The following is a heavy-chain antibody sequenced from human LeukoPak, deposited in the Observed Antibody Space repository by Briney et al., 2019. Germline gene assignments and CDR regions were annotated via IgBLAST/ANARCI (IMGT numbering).Heavy chain of an antibody. V-gene: IGHV3-66*01. D-gene: IGHD2-15*01. J-gene: IGHJ2*01. CDR2: IYSGGST. CDR1: GFTVSSNY. CDR3: ARDPCSGGSCYSRSWYFDL. Sequence: PGGSLRLSCAASGFTVSSNYMSWVRQAPGKGLEWVSVIYSGGSTYYADSVKGRFTISRDNSKNTLYLQMNSLRAEDTAVYYCARDPCSGGSCYSRSWYFDLWGRGTLVTVSS.